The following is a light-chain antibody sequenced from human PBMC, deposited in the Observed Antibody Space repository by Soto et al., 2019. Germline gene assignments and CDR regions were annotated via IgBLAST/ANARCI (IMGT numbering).Light chain of an antibody. V-gene: IGKV1-6*01. J-gene: IGKJ4*01. Sequence: AIQMTQSPSSLSASVGDRVTITCRASQGIRDDLGWYQQKPGKAPKLLIYSASSLQSGVPSRFSGSGSGTDFTLTISSLQPGDFAVYYCQQYNNWHPLTFGGGTKVDIK. CDR3: QQYNNWHPLT. CDR2: SAS. CDR1: QGIRDD.